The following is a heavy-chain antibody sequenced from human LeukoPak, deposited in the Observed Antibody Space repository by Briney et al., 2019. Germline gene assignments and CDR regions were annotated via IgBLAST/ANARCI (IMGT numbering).Heavy chain of an antibody. CDR3: ARGALRFDY. Sequence: SQTLSLTCSVSGRSISSGGYYWSWIRQHPGKGLEWIGYIYYSGSTNYNPSLKSRVTISVDTSKKQFSLKLSSVTAADTAVYYCARGALRFDYWGQGTLVTVSS. V-gene: IGHV4-61*08. CDR2: IYYSGST. J-gene: IGHJ4*02. CDR1: GRSISSGGYY.